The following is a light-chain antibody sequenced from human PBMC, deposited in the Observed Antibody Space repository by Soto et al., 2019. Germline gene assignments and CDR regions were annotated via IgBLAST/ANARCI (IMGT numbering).Light chain of an antibody. CDR2: DVS. V-gene: IGLV2-14*03. Sequence: QPVLTQPASVSGSPGQSITISCTGTSSDVGAYNFVSWYQQHPGKVPKLMIFDVSSRPSGVSDRFSGSKSGNTASLPISGLQAEDEGDYSCSSYTSSSTHVFGSGTKLTVL. CDR1: SSDVGAYNF. J-gene: IGLJ1*01. CDR3: SSYTSSSTHV.